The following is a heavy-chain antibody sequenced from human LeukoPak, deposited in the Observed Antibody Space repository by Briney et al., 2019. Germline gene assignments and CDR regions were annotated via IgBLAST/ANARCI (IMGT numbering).Heavy chain of an antibody. D-gene: IGHD2-15*01. J-gene: IGHJ4*02. CDR2: ISYDGSNK. V-gene: IGHV3-30*04. CDR3: ARGPRAALDY. CDR1: GFTFSSYA. Sequence: GRSLRLSCAASGFTFSSYAMHWVRQAPGKGLEWVAVISYDGSNKYYADSVKGRFTISRDNSKNTLYLQMNSLRAEDTAVYYCARGPRAALDYWGQGTLVTVSS.